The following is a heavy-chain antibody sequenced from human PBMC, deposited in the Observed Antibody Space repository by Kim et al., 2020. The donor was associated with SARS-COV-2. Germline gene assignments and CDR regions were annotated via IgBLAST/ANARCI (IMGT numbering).Heavy chain of an antibody. V-gene: IGHV3-7*03. CDR1: GFTFSSQS. CDR2: MREDGSNI. CDR3: AKGAVTRHDY. J-gene: IGHJ1*01. Sequence: GGSLRLSCEASGFTFSSQSMSWVRRGSGKGLEWVASMREDGSNIYYVDSVKGRFTISRDNGKNSLYLQMNTLRPEDTAVYYCAKGAVTRHDYWGQDALV. D-gene: IGHD3-3*01.